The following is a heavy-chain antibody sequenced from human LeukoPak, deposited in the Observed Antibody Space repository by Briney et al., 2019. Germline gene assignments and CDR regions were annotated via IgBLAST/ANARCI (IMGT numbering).Heavy chain of an antibody. D-gene: IGHD2-8*01. J-gene: IGHJ4*02. CDR1: GFTFSSYW. CDR2: IKQDGSEK. V-gene: IGHV3-7*01. Sequence: PGGSLRLSCAASGFTFSSYWMSWVRQAPGKGLEWVANIKQDGSEKYYVDSVKGRFTISRDNAKNSLYLQMNSLRAEDTAVYYCARFCIYSTNGVCHPLDYWGPGTLVTVSS. CDR3: ARFCIYSTNGVCHPLDY.